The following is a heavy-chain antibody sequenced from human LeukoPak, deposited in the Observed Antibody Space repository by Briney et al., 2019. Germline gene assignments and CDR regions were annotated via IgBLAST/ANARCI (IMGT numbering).Heavy chain of an antibody. Sequence: GGSLRLSCAASGFTFSTYGMHWVRQAPGKGLEWVAVIWYDGSNKYYADSVQGRFTISRDNSKNTLYLQMNSLRAENTAVYSCARASGPFDYWGQGTLVTVSS. CDR1: GFTFSTYG. D-gene: IGHD3-10*01. CDR3: ARASGPFDY. J-gene: IGHJ4*02. CDR2: IWYDGSNK. V-gene: IGHV3-33*01.